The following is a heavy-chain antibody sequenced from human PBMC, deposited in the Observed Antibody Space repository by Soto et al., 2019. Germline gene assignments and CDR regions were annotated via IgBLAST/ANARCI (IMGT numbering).Heavy chain of an antibody. Sequence: PSETLSLTCAVYGGSFSVYYWSWIRHPPGKGLEWIGEINHSGSTNYNPSLKSRVTISVDTSKNQFSLKLSSVTAADTAVYYCARGNVVATIVYYYYYGMDVWGQGTTVTVSS. CDR3: ARGNVVATIVYYYYYGMDV. J-gene: IGHJ6*02. D-gene: IGHD5-12*01. CDR1: GGSFSVYY. CDR2: INHSGST. V-gene: IGHV4-34*01.